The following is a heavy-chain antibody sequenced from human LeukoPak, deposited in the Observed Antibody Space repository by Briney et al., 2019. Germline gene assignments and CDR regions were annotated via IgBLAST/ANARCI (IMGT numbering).Heavy chain of an antibody. CDR1: GVSFSGYC. Sequence: KPSETLSFTCAVYGVSFSGYCWSWIRQPPGKGLVWMVEINHSGSTNDHTSLKSRVTISVETSKNQFFVKLSSVTDADTAVYYWARGRSSSSWYYYYMDVWGKGTTVTVSS. CDR3: ARGRSSSSWYYYYMDV. D-gene: IGHD6-13*01. V-gene: IGHV4-34*01. CDR2: INHSGST. J-gene: IGHJ6*03.